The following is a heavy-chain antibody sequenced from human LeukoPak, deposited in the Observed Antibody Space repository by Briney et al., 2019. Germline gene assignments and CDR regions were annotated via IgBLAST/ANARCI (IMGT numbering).Heavy chain of an antibody. J-gene: IGHJ2*01. V-gene: IGHV3-9*01. D-gene: IGHD3-9*01. CDR2: ISWNSGSI. CDR1: GFTFDDYA. CDR3: AKTYGFFDWLVSPSWYFDL. Sequence: GGSLRLSCAASGFTFDDYAMHWVRQAPGKGLEWVSGISWNSGSIGYADSVKGRFTISRDNAKNSLYLQMNSLRAEDTALYYCAKTYGFFDWLVSPSWYFDLWGRGTLVTVSS.